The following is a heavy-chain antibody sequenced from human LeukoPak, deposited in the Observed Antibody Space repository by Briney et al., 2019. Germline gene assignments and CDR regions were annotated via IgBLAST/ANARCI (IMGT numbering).Heavy chain of an antibody. V-gene: IGHV3-23*01. CDR1: GFTFTTYA. D-gene: IGHD6-13*01. CDR2: ISNGGDST. Sequence: GGSLRLSCAASGFTFTTYAMSWVRQAPGRGLEWVSVISNGGDSTYYADSVKGRFTISRDNSKSTLFLQMSSLRAEDTAIYYCARDGARGAAAGTRGDYWGQGTLVTVSS. CDR3: ARDGARGAAAGTRGDY. J-gene: IGHJ4*02.